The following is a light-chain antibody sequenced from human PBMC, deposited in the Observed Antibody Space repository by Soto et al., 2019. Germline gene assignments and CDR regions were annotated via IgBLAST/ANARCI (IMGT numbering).Light chain of an antibody. J-gene: IGLJ1*01. CDR3: SAWDDSLTAYV. CDR1: SSNIGSNY. V-gene: IGLV1-47*03. Sequence: QSALTQPPSASGTPGQRVTISCFGSSSNIGSNYVFWYQQLPGTAPKLLIYRNNHRPSGVPDRFSGSKSGTSASLAISGLWSDDEADYYCSAWDDSLTAYVFGPGTTVTVL. CDR2: RNN.